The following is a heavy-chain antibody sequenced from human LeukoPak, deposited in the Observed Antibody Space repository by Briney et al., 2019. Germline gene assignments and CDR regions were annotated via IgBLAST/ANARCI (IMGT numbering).Heavy chain of an antibody. CDR3: ARAANLGWGIVVVTAIYDY. CDR1: EFTFSSYS. Sequence: GGSLRLSCAASEFTFSSYSMNWVRQAPGKGLEWGSSISTSSSYIYYADSVKGRFTISRDNAKNSVYLHMDSLRAEDTAVYYCARAANLGWGIVVVTAIYDYWGQGTLVTVSS. J-gene: IGHJ4*02. D-gene: IGHD2-21*02. V-gene: IGHV3-21*01. CDR2: ISTSSSYI.